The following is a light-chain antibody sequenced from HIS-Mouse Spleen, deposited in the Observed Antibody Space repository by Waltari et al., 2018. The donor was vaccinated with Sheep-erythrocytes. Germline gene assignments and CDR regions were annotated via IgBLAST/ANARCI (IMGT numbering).Light chain of an antibody. V-gene: IGLV2-14*02. CDR1: SSDVGSYNL. Sequence: QSALTQPASVSGSPGQSITISCTGTSSDVGSYNLVSWYQQHPGKAPKLMIYECSKRPSGIPARFSGSNSGNTATLTISGTQAMDEADYYCQAWDSSTAVFGGGTKLTVL. J-gene: IGLJ2*01. CDR2: ECS. CDR3: QAWDSSTAV.